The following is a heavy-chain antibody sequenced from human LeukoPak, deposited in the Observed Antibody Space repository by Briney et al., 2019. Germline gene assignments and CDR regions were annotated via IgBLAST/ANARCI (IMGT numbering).Heavy chain of an antibody. CDR3: ARDNKWELFALDY. J-gene: IGHJ4*02. Sequence: SVKVSCKASGGTFNSYAIGWVRQAPGQGLEWMGGIIPIFGTPKYAQKYQGRVTVTADESTSTAYMELSSLTSEDTAVYYCARDNKWELFALDYWGQGTLVTVSS. D-gene: IGHD1-26*01. V-gene: IGHV1-69*13. CDR2: IIPIFGTP. CDR1: GGTFNSYA.